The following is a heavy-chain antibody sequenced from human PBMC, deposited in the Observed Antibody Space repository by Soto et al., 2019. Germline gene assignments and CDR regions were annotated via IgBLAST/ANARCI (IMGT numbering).Heavy chain of an antibody. J-gene: IGHJ4*02. D-gene: IGHD1-7*01. CDR3: ARGYNWNYAPDFEY. CDR1: GFTVSSYG. CDR2: IWYDGSNK. V-gene: IGHV3-33*01. Sequence: GGALRLSCAASGFTVSSYGMHLVRQAPGKGLEWVAVIWYDGSNKYYADSVKGRFTISRDNSKNTLYLQMNSLRAEDTAVYYCARGYNWNYAPDFEYWGKGTLVTVSS.